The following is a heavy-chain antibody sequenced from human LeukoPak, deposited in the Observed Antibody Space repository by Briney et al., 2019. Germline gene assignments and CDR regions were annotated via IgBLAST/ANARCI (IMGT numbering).Heavy chain of an antibody. CDR1: GFTFNNYP. CDR3: AKGINGYFDY. D-gene: IGHD2-8*01. Sequence: GGSPRLSCAASGFTFNNYPMTWVRQAPGKGLEWVSSINPSGGNTYYADSVKGRFTISRDNSENTLYLQMNSLRAEDTALYYCAKGINGYFDYWRQGTLVTVSS. CDR2: INPSGGNT. J-gene: IGHJ4*02. V-gene: IGHV3-23*01.